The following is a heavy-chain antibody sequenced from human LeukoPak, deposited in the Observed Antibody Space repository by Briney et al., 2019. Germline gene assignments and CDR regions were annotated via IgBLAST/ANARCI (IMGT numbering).Heavy chain of an antibody. Sequence: GGSLRLSCTASGLTFGDYAMSWFRQAPGKGLEWVGFIRSKAYGGTTEYAASVKGRFTISRDDSKSIAYLQMNSLKTEDTAVYYCTRWSYYYGSGSSDYWGQGTLVTVSS. CDR1: GLTFGDYA. V-gene: IGHV3-49*03. CDR2: IRSKAYGGTT. CDR3: TRWSYYYGSGSSDY. D-gene: IGHD3-10*01. J-gene: IGHJ4*02.